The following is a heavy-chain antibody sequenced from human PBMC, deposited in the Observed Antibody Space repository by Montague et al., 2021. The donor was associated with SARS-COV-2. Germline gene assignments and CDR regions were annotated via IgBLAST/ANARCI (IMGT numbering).Heavy chain of an antibody. J-gene: IGHJ6*02. V-gene: IGHV1-18*01. Sequence: SVKVSCKASVYTFTSYGISWVRQAPGQGLEGMGWSSAYNWNTNYAQKLQGTVTITTDTSTSTAYMEVRSLRSDDTAVDYFARDYGPAAIPSGRYYYDMDGWGQGTPVTVSS. CDR2: SSAYNWNT. CDR1: VYTFTSYG. CDR3: ARDYGPAAIPSGRYYYDMDG. D-gene: IGHD2-2*02.